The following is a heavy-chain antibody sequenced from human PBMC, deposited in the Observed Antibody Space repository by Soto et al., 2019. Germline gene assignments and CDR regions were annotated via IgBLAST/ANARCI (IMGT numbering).Heavy chain of an antibody. J-gene: IGHJ4*01. CDR3: ARVTGYYDSSGYSSY. D-gene: IGHD3-22*01. CDR1: GLTFSGYY. CDR2: INHSGST. Sequence: SETQSLTSAFYGLTFSGYYWSLIRQPPGKGLEWIGEINHSGSTNYNPSLKSRVTISVDTSKNQFSLKLSSVTAADTAVYYCARVTGYYDSSGYSSYWGHRTLVTVFS. V-gene: IGHV4-34*01.